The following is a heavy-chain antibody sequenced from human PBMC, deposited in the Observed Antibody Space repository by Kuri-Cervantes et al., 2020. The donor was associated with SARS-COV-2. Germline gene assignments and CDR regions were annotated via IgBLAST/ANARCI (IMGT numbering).Heavy chain of an antibody. J-gene: IGHJ6*03. CDR1: GGSISSGSYY. D-gene: IGHD2-21*01. Sequence: LRLSCTVSGGSISSGSYYWSWIRQPAGKGLEWIGYIYTSGSTNYNPSLKSRVTISVDTSKNQFSLKLSSVTAADTAVYYCGRHHISRGNYYYYMDVWGKGTTVTVSS. V-gene: IGHV4-61*09. CDR2: IYTSGST. CDR3: GRHHISRGNYYYYMDV.